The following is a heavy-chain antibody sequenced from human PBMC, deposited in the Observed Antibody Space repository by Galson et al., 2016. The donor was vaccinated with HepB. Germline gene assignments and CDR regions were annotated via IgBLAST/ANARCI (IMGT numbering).Heavy chain of an antibody. Sequence: SLRLSCAVSGFTLNSNGMHWFRQAPGKGLEWVAVIWHDGSKRYYGDSVKGRCTISRDTSENTLYLQMNSLRVEDTAVYYCAREGGQMNWSDYWGQGTLVTVSS. J-gene: IGHJ4*02. D-gene: IGHD1-1*01. CDR2: IWHDGSKR. CDR3: AREGGQMNWSDY. CDR1: GFTLNSNG. V-gene: IGHV3-33*01.